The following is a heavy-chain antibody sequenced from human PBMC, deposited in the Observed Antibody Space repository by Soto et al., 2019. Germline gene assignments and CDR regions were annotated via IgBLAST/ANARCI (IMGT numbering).Heavy chain of an antibody. D-gene: IGHD3-10*01. CDR3: ARDSGYGSGGSVSHYLDY. J-gene: IGHJ4*02. CDR2: IKRDSTEK. Sequence: PGGSLRLSCAASGFTFGSYWMSWIRQVPGKGLEWLGTIKRDSTEKKYVASVKGRFTMSRDNAQNSLYLQMDSLRAEDTAAYYCARDSGYGSGGSVSHYLDYWGQGTLVTV. V-gene: IGHV3-7*01. CDR1: GFTFGSYW.